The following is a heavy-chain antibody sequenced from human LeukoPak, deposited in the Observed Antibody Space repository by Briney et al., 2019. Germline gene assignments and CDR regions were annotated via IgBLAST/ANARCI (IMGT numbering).Heavy chain of an antibody. CDR2: IYTSGST. CDR3: ASYDFWSGYIDY. J-gene: IGHJ4*02. V-gene: IGHV4-4*09. CDR1: GGSISSYY. D-gene: IGHD3-3*01. Sequence: SETLSLTSTASGGSISSYYCSCLRQPAGKVLEWIGYIYTSGSTNYNPSLKSRVTISVDTSKNQFSLKLSSVTAADTAVYYCASYDFWSGYIDYWGQGTLVTVSS.